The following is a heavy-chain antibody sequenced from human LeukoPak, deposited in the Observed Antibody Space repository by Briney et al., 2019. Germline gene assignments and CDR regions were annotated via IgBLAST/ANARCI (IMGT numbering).Heavy chain of an antibody. CDR3: ASGLRYYYDSSGYFDY. J-gene: IGHJ4*02. CDR1: GGTFSSYA. CDR2: IIPIFGTA. Sequence: ASVKVSCKASGGTFSSYAISWVRQAPGQGLEWMGGIIPIFGTANYAQKFQGRVTITTDESTSTAYMELSSLRSEDTAVYYCASGLRYYYDSSGYFDYWGQGTPVTVSS. D-gene: IGHD3-22*01. V-gene: IGHV1-69*05.